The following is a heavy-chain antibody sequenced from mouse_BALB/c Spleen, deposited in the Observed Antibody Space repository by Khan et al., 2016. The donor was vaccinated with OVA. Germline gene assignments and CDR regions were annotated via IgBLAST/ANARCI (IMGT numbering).Heavy chain of an antibody. J-gene: IGHJ4*01. CDR2: ISYSGST. CDR1: GYSITSDYA. Sequence: EVQLQESGPGLVKPSQSLSLTCTVTGYSITSDYAWNWIRQFPGNKLEWMGYISYSGSTSYHPSLKSRISLTRDTSKNQFVLQLNSVTTEDTATYYCARGRTYWGQGTSVTVSS. V-gene: IGHV3-2*02. CDR3: ARGRTY.